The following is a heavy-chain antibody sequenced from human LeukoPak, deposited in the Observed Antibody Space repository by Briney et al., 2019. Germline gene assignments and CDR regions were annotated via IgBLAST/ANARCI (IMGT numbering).Heavy chain of an antibody. CDR1: GFTFSDYS. V-gene: IGHV4-38-2*01. Sequence: GSLRLSCAASGFTFSDYSMNWIRQPPGKGLEWIGSIHYSGSTYYNPSLKSRATISVDTSKNQFSLKVNSVTAADTAVYYCARRSGYDSSGYYYSWGQGTLVTVSS. CDR2: IHYSGST. CDR3: ARRSGYDSSGYYYS. J-gene: IGHJ4*02. D-gene: IGHD3-22*01.